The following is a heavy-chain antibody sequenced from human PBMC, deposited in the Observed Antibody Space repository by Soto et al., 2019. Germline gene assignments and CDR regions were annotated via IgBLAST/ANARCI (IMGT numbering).Heavy chain of an antibody. D-gene: IGHD4-17*01. CDR3: ARDGTTETTNYHYAMDV. J-gene: IGHJ6*02. Sequence: VQLVESGGGLVQPGGSLILSCAASGFTFNTYHMNWVRQAPGKGLEWVSYIHSGGSRIYYADSVKGRFTISRDNSKNSLFLQMNSLRAEDTAVYYCARDGTTETTNYHYAMDVWGQGTTVTVSS. V-gene: IGHV3-48*03. CDR1: GFTFNTYH. CDR2: IHSGGSRI.